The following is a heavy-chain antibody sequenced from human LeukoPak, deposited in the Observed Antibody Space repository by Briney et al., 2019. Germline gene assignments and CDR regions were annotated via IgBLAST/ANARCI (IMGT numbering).Heavy chain of an antibody. D-gene: IGHD1-26*01. CDR3: AGRRIVGATSYYYYGMDV. CDR2: IYHRSGTP. CDR1: GGSINSDDW. J-gene: IGHJ6*02. V-gene: IGHV4-4*02. Sequence: SGTLSLTCAVSGGSINSDDWWSWVRQSPGKGLEWIGAIYHRSGTPTYNPSLKSRVTISVDKSKNQFSLNLSSVTAADTAVYYCAGRRIVGATSYYYYGMDVWGQGTTVTVSS.